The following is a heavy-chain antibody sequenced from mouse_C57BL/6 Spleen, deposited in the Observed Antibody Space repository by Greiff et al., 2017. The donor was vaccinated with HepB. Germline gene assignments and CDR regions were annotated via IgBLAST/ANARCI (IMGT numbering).Heavy chain of an antibody. CDR2: ISDGGSYT. Sequence: EVQLVESGGGLVKPGGSLKLSCAASGFTFSSYAMSWVRQTPEKRLEWVATISDGGSYTYYPDNVKGRFTISRDNAKNNLYLQMSHLKSEDTAMYYCARDRGYYGSSFLYYFDYWGQGTTLTVSS. J-gene: IGHJ2*01. CDR3: ARDRGYYGSSFLYYFDY. CDR1: GFTFSSYA. V-gene: IGHV5-4*01. D-gene: IGHD1-1*01.